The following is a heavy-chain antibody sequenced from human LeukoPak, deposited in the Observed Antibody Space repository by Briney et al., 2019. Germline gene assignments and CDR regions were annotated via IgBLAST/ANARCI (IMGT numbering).Heavy chain of an antibody. CDR2: INHSGST. CDR1: GGSISSGDYY. V-gene: IGHV4-39*07. CDR3: MSYPSEIAVAGKD. D-gene: IGHD6-19*01. Sequence: SETLSLTCTVSGGSISSGDYYWSWIRQPPGKGLEWIGEINHSGSTNYNPSLKSRVTISVDTSKNQFSLKLSSVTAEDTAVYYCMSYPSEIAVAGKDWGQGTLVTVSS. J-gene: IGHJ4*02.